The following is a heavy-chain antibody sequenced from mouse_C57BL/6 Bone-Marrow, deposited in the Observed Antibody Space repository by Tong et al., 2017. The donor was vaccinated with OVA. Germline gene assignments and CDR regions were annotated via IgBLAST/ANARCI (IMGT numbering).Heavy chain of an antibody. CDR3: YYAMGY. CDR1: GFTFSNYA. Sequence: EVQLQESGGGLVKPGGSLKLSCAASGFTFSNYAMSWVRQTPEKRLEWVATISDGGSYTYYPDNVKGRFTISRDNAKNNLYLQMSHLKSEDTAMYSFYYAMGYWGQGTSVTVSS. CDR2: ISDGGSYT. J-gene: IGHJ4*01. V-gene: IGHV5-4*01.